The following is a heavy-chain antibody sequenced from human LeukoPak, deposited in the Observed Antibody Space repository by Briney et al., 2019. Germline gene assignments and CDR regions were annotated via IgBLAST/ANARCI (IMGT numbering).Heavy chain of an antibody. CDR1: GFTFSSYS. D-gene: IGHD3-10*01. CDR2: ITRSSTNI. CDR3: ARDNYVSGGI. V-gene: IGHV3-21*01. J-gene: IGHJ3*02. Sequence: GGSLRLSCAASGFTFSSYSMNWVRQAPGKGLEWVSSITRSSTNIYYADSVKGRFTISRDNAKNSLYLQMNSLRDEDTAVYYCARDNYVSGGIWGQGTMVTVSS.